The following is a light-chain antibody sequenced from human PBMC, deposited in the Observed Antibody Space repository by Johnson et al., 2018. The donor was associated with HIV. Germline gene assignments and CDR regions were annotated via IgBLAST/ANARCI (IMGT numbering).Light chain of an antibody. Sequence: QSVLTQPPSVSAARGQKVTISCSGSSSNIGNNYVSWYQQLPGTAPKLLIYDNNKRPSGIPDRFSGSKSGTSATLGITGLQTGDEADYYCGTWDSSLSAEVFGTGTKVTVL. CDR3: GTWDSSLSAEV. V-gene: IGLV1-51*01. J-gene: IGLJ1*01. CDR1: SSNIGNNY. CDR2: DNN.